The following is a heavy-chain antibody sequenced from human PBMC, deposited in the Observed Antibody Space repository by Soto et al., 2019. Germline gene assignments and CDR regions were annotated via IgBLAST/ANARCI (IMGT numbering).Heavy chain of an antibody. V-gene: IGHV4-59*01. CDR3: ARERYYGMDV. J-gene: IGHJ6*02. CDR1: GGSISSYY. Sequence: PSETLSLTCTVSGGSISSYYWSWIRQPPGKGLEWIGYIYYSGSTNYNPPLKSRVTISVDTSKNQFSLKLSSVTAADTAVYYCARERYYGMDVWGQGTTVTVSS. CDR2: IYYSGST.